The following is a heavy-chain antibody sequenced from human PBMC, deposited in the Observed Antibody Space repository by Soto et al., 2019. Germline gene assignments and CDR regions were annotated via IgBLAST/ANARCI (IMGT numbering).Heavy chain of an antibody. V-gene: IGHV3-9*01. CDR3: AKAGTGYYSPLDY. J-gene: IGHJ4*02. CDR1: GFTFDDYA. CDR2: ISWNSGSI. D-gene: IGHD3-9*01. Sequence: GGSLRLSCAASGFTFDDYAMHWVRQAPGKGLEWVSGISWNSGSIGYADSVRGRFTISRDNAKNSLYLQMNSLRAEDTALYYCAKAGTGYYSPLDYWGQGTLVTVSS.